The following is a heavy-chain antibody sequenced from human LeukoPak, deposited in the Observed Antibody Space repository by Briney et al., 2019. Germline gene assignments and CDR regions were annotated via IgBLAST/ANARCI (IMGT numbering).Heavy chain of an antibody. CDR1: GFTFSSYA. Sequence: GGSLRLSCAASGFTFSSYAMSWVRQAPGKGLEWVSGISGSGGTTYYADSVKGRFTISRDNAKNSLYLQMNSLRSEDTAFYYCAKATYSTSPGYYFDYWGQGTLVTVSS. V-gene: IGHV3-23*01. CDR2: ISGSGGTT. J-gene: IGHJ4*02. CDR3: AKATYSTSPGYYFDY. D-gene: IGHD6-6*01.